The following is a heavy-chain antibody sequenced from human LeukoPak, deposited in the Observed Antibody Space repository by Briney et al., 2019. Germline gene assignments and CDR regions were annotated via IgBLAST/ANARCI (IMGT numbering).Heavy chain of an antibody. CDR1: GYSISSGYY. D-gene: IGHD6-19*01. CDR2: IYHSGST. V-gene: IGHV4-38-2*02. CDR3: ARHVSVAVTNFFDY. J-gene: IGHJ4*02. Sequence: TSETLSLTCTVSGYSISSGYYWGWIRQPPGKGLEWIGSIYHSGSTYYNPSLKSRVTISVDTSKNQFSLRLSSVTAADMAVYYCARHVSVAVTNFFDYWGQGTLVTVSS.